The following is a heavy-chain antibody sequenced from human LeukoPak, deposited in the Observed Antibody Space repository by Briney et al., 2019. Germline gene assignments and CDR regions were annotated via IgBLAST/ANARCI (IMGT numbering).Heavy chain of an antibody. V-gene: IGHV3-7*01. D-gene: IGHD6-19*01. J-gene: IGHJ4*02. CDR1: GFTFSRSW. CDR2: IKQDGSEK. CDR3: ARQAQWLVNAYDY. Sequence: GGSLRLSCAASGFTFSRSWMSWVRQAPGKGLEWVANIKQDGSEKYYVDSVKGRFTISRDNAKNSLYLQMNSLRAEETAVYYCARQAQWLVNAYDYWGQGTLVTVSS.